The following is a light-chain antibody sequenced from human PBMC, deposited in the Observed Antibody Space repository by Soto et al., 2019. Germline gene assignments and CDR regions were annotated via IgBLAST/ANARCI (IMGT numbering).Light chain of an antibody. CDR2: KAS. J-gene: IGKJ4*01. CDR3: QQYYMNPVT. V-gene: IGKV1-5*03. CDR1: QSINTW. Sequence: DIQMTQSPSTLSASVGDRVTITCRASQSINTWVAWYQQKPGKAPNILSYKASTFEGGVPSRISGSGSGTEIPLSINSLQPDDVATSTCQQYYMNPVTVGGGTRVEI.